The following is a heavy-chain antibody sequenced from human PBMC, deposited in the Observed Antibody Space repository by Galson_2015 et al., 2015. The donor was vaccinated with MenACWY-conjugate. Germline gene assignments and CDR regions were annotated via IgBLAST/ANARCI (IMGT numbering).Heavy chain of an antibody. CDR1: GITFSNYA. Sequence: SLRLSCASSGITFSNYAMNWVRQAPGRGLEWVATISASGGSTYYRDSVKGRFTISRDNSKNTLYLQMNSLRAEDTAIYFCANTITANRYYFDYWGQGTVVTVSS. CDR2: ISASGGST. D-gene: IGHD1-14*01. V-gene: IGHV3-23*02. CDR3: ANTITANRYYFDY. J-gene: IGHJ4*02.